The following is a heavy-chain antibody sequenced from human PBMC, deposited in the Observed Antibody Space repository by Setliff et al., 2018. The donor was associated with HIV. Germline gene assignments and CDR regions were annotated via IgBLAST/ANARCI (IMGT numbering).Heavy chain of an antibody. CDR1: GYIFNTNG. J-gene: IGHJ5*02. CDR2: ISAYNGNT. D-gene: IGHD2-2*01. V-gene: IGHV1-18*01. CDR3: ARDSCSSTSCPNWFDP. Sequence: ASVKVSCKGSGYIFNTNGISWVRQAPGQGLEWMGWISAYNGNTNYAQRFQGRVTMTTGTSTSTAYMELRSPRSDDTAVYFCARDSCSSTSCPNWFDPWGQGTLVTVSS.